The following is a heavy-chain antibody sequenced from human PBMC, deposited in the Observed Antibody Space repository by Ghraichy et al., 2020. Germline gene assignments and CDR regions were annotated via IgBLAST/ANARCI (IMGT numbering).Heavy chain of an antibody. J-gene: IGHJ4*02. CDR1: GGSFSGYY. CDR3: ARGLMVVIAYYSRSPFDY. Sequence: SETLSLTCAVYGGSFSGYYWSWIRQPPGKGLEWIGEINHSGSTNYNPSLKSRVTISVDTSKNQFSLKLSSVTAADTAVYYCARGLMVVIAYYSRSPFDYWGQGTLVTVSS. V-gene: IGHV4-34*01. CDR2: INHSGST. D-gene: IGHD2-21*01.